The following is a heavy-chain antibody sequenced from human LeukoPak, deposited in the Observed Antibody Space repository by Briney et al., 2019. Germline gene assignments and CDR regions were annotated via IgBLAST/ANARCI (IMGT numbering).Heavy chain of an antibody. V-gene: IGHV1-2*02. CDR1: GYTFTGYY. Sequence: GASVKVSCKASGYTFTGYYMHWVRQAPGQGLEWMGWINPNSGGTNYAQKFQGRVSMTRDTSISTAYMELSRLRSDDTAVYYCARVYSGGYRLFVSSFDYWGQGTLVTVSS. J-gene: IGHJ4*02. CDR2: INPNSGGT. CDR3: ARVYSGGYRLFVSSFDY. D-gene: IGHD5-12*01.